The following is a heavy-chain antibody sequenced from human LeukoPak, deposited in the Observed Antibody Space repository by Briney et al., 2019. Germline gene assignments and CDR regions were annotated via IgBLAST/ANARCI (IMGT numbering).Heavy chain of an antibody. J-gene: IGHJ5*02. CDR3: AIRLSTVVKGPNWFDP. CDR1: GGSFSGYY. Sequence: ASETLSLTCAVYGGSFSGYYWSWIRQPPGKGLEWIGYIYYSGSTNYNPSLKSRVTISVDTSKNQFSLKLSSVTAADTAVYYCAIRLSTVVKGPNWFDPWGQGTLVTVSS. V-gene: IGHV4-59*12. D-gene: IGHD4-23*01. CDR2: IYYSGST.